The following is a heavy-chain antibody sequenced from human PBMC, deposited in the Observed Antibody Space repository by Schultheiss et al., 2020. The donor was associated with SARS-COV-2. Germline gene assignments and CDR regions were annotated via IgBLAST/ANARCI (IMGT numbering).Heavy chain of an antibody. V-gene: IGHV4-59*01. CDR2: IYYSGST. Sequence: SETLSLTCTVSGGSISSYYWSWIRQPAGKGLEWIGYIYYSGSTNYNPSLKSRVTISVDTSKNQFSLKLSSVTAADTAVYYCASDKTYYYDSSGYQGDYWGQGTLVTVSS. J-gene: IGHJ4*02. CDR3: ASDKTYYYDSSGYQGDY. D-gene: IGHD3-22*01. CDR1: GGSISSYY.